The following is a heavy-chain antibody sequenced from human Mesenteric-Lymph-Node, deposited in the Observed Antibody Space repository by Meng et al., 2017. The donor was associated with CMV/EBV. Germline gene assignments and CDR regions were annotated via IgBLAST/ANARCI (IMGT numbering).Heavy chain of an antibody. CDR2: VSGGSITI. CDR1: GFPFSSYD. Sequence: GESLKISCAASGFPFSSYDMNWVRQAPGKGLEWISYVSGGSITIHYADSVKGRFTISRDNSKNTLYLQMNSLRAEDTAVYYCANGRYYYDSSGYYRTTSFDYWGQGTLVTVSS. J-gene: IGHJ4*02. V-gene: IGHV3-48*01. CDR3: ANGRYYYDSSGYYRTTSFDY. D-gene: IGHD3-22*01.